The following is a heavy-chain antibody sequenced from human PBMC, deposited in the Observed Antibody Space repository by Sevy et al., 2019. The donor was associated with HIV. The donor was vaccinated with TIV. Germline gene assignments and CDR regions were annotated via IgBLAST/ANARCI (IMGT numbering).Heavy chain of an antibody. V-gene: IGHV3-11*01. Sequence: GGSLRLSCAASGFTFSNSAMSWVRQAPGKGLEWISYISGSDDAIYYADSVKGRFSISRGNAKNSLYLQLTSLRPEDTAVYYCARDHVKDGDLGDYYYFAMDVWGQGTTVTVSS. CDR3: ARDHVKDGDLGDYYYFAMDV. CDR2: ISGSDDAI. CDR1: GFTFSNSA. J-gene: IGHJ6*02. D-gene: IGHD4-17*01.